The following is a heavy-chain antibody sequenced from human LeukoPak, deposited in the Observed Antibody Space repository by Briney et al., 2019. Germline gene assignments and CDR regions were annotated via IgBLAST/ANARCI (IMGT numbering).Heavy chain of an antibody. Sequence: ASVKVSCKASGYTFTDYYMHWVRQAPGEGLERMGRIIPIFGTANYAQKFQGRVTITTDESTSTAYMELSSLRSEDTAVYYCARVGTYYYDSSGYYWVGHAFDIWGQGTMVTVSS. CDR1: GYTFTDYY. J-gene: IGHJ3*02. CDR3: ARVGTYYYDSSGYYWVGHAFDI. V-gene: IGHV1-69*05. CDR2: IIPIFGTA. D-gene: IGHD3-22*01.